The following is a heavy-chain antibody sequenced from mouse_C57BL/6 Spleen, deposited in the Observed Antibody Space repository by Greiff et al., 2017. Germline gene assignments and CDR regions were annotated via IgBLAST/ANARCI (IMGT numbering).Heavy chain of an antibody. CDR3: AREVYDGYLWVCAY. CDR2: IYPGSGNT. V-gene: IGHV1-66*01. D-gene: IGHD2-3*01. Sequence: QVQLQQSGPELVKPGASVKISCKASGYSFTSYYIHWVKQRPGQGLEWIGWIYPGSGNTKYNEKFKGKATLTADTSSSTAYMQLSSLTSEDSAVYYCAREVYDGYLWVCAYWGQGTLVTVSA. J-gene: IGHJ3*01. CDR1: GYSFTSYY.